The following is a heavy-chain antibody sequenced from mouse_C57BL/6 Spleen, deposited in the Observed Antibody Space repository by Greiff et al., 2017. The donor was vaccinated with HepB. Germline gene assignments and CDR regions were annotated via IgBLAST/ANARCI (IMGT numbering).Heavy chain of an antibody. Sequence: VQLQQPGAELVKPGASVKLSCKASGYTLTSYWMHWVKQRPGQGLEWIGMIHPNSGSTNYNEKFKSKATLTVDKSSSTAYMQLSSLTSEDSAVYYCARWLLRETWFAYWGQGTLVTVSA. CDR3: ARWLLRETWFAY. D-gene: IGHD2-3*01. CDR2: IHPNSGST. J-gene: IGHJ3*01. V-gene: IGHV1-64*01. CDR1: GYTLTSYW.